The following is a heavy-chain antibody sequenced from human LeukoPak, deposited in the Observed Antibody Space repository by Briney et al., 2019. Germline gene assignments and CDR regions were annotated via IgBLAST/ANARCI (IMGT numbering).Heavy chain of an antibody. J-gene: IGHJ4*02. Sequence: SETLSLTCTVSGGSISSYYWSWIRQPPGKGLEWIGYIYYSGSTNYNPSLKSRVTISVDTSKNQFSLKLSSVTAADTAVYYCARNREDGYSYGYSDYWGQGTLVAVSS. CDR3: ARNREDGYSYGYSDY. CDR1: GGSISSYY. D-gene: IGHD5-18*01. CDR2: IYYSGST. V-gene: IGHV4-59*01.